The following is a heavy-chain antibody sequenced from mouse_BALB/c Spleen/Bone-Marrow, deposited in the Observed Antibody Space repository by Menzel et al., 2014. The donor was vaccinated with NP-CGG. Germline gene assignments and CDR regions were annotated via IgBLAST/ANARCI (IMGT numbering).Heavy chain of an antibody. J-gene: IGHJ2*01. Sequence: QVQLQQSGPGLVAPSQSLSITCTVSGFSLTGYGVNWVRQPPGKGLEWLGMIWGDGSTDYNSALKSRLSISRDNSKSQVFLKMNSLQTDDTARYYCARDHYYGYFDYWGQGTTLTVSS. CDR1: GFSLTGYG. V-gene: IGHV2-6-7*01. CDR3: ARDHYYGYFDY. CDR2: IWGDGST. D-gene: IGHD1-2*01.